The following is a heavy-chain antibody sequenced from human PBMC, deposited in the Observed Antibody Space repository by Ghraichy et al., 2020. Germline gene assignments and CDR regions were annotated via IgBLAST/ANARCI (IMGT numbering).Heavy chain of an antibody. D-gene: IGHD3-16*01. CDR3: AGGLHVYYYYGMDV. CDR2: IYHSGST. J-gene: IGHJ6*02. CDR1: GGSISSSNW. V-gene: IGHV4-4*02. Sequence: SETLSLTCAVSGGSISSSNWWSWVRQPPGKGLEWIGEIYHSGSTNYNPSLKSRVTISVDKSKNQFSLKLSSVTAADTAVYYCAGGLHVYYYYGMDVWGQGTTVTVSS.